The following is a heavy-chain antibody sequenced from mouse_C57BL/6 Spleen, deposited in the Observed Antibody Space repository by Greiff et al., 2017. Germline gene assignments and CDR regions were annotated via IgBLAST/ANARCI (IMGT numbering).Heavy chain of an antibody. J-gene: IGHJ3*01. D-gene: IGHD4-1*01. CDR1: GYTFTSYW. CDR3: ARAWVRGFAY. CDR2: IDPSDSYT. Sequence: QVQLQQPGAELVMPGASVKLSCKASGYTFTSYWMHWVKQRPGQGLEWIGEIDPSDSYTNYNQKFKGKSTLTVDKSSSTAYMQLSSLTSEDSAVYYCARAWVRGFAYWGQGTLVTVSA. V-gene: IGHV1-69*01.